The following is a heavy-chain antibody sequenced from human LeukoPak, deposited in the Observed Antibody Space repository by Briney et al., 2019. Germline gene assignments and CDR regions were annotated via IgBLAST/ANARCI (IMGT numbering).Heavy chain of an antibody. Sequence: GGSLRLSCTAFGFTFSRHGMHWVRQAPGKGREGWAFIRHDGSNRYYRDSVKGRLTISRDNSKNTLYLQMNSLTPADTAMYYCAKDPGYCTSSSCYTFDYWGQGTLVTVSS. D-gene: IGHD2-2*01. CDR3: AKDPGYCTSSSCYTFDY. CDR2: IRHDGSNR. J-gene: IGHJ4*02. V-gene: IGHV3-30*02. CDR1: GFTFSRHG.